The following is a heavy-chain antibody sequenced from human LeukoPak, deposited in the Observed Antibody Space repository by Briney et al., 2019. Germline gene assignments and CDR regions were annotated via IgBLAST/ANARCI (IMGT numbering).Heavy chain of an antibody. Sequence: GGSLRLSCAASGFTFSSYVMSWVRQAPGKGLEWLSGISGSGVSTYYADSVKGRFTISRDNSKNTLYLQMNSLRAEDTAVYYCAKAVAPGDYWGQGTLVTVSS. J-gene: IGHJ4*02. D-gene: IGHD3-10*01. CDR2: ISGSGVST. CDR3: AKAVAPGDY. V-gene: IGHV3-23*01. CDR1: GFTFSSYV.